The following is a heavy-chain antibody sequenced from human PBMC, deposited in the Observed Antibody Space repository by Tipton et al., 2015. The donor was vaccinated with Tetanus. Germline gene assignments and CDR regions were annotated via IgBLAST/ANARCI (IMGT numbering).Heavy chain of an antibody. CDR1: GDSVSNYY. V-gene: IGHV4-59*02. J-gene: IGHJ2*01. Sequence: LRLSCTVSGDSVSNYYWTWIRQSPGKGLEWIGYVVDGVATKYNPSLKSRVTMSVDASKNQVSLRLGSVTAADTAVYYCARREYFDLWGRGPLVTVSS. CDR2: VVDGVAT. CDR3: ARREYFDL.